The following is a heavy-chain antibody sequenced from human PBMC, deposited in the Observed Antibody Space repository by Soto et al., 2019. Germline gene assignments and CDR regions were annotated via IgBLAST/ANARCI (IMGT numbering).Heavy chain of an antibody. CDR3: ARAEPYCSGASPHCGKYYYYGMDV. J-gene: IGHJ6*02. CDR2: INPNSGGT. Sequence: GASVKVSCKASGYTFTGYYMHWVRQAPGQGLEWMGWINPNSGGTNYAQKFQGWVTMTRDTSISTAYMELSRLRSDDTAVYYCARAEPYCSGASPHCGKYYYYGMDVWGQGTTVTVSS. CDR1: GYTFTGYY. V-gene: IGHV1-2*04. D-gene: IGHD2-15*01.